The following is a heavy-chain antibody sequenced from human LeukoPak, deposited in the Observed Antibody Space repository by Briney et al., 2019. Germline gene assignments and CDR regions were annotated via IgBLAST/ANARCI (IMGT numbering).Heavy chain of an antibody. V-gene: IGHV3-23*01. CDR2: ISGSGSST. Sequence: GGSLRLSCAASGFTFSSYAMTWVRQAPGKGLEWVSGISGSGSSTYYADSVKGRFTLSRDYPKNTLYLQMNSLRAEDTAVYFCAKYSGSYYYPPNWDSWGQGTLVTVSS. J-gene: IGHJ4*02. CDR3: AKYSGSYYYPPNWDS. D-gene: IGHD1-26*01. CDR1: GFTFSSYA.